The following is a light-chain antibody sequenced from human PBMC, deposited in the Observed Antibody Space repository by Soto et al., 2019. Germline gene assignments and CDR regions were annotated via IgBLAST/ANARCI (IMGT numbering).Light chain of an antibody. CDR3: SSYAVRNSVV. V-gene: IGLV2-8*01. J-gene: IGLJ2*01. Sequence: QSALTQPPSASGSPGQSVTISCTGTSGDVGYYTYVSWYQQHPGKAPRLMIYEVSKRPSGVPDRFSGSKSGNTASLTVSGLQAEDEADYYCSSYAVRNSVVFGGGTKLTVL. CDR2: EVS. CDR1: SGDVGYYTY.